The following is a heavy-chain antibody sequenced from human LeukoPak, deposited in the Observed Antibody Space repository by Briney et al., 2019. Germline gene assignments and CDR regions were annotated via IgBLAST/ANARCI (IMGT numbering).Heavy chain of an antibody. CDR3: ARGALLYDAFDI. D-gene: IGHD3-10*01. CDR2: INPSGGST. V-gene: IGHV1-46*01. Sequence: ASVTVSCKASGYTFTSYYMHWVRQAPGQGLEWMGIINPSGGSTSYAQKFQGRVTMTRDMSTSTVYMELSSLRSGDTAVYYCARGALLYDAFDIWGQGTMVTVSS. CDR1: GYTFTSYY. J-gene: IGHJ3*02.